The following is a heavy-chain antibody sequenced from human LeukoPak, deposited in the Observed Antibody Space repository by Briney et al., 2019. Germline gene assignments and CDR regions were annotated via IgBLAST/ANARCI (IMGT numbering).Heavy chain of an antibody. V-gene: IGHV4-59*08. CDR2: IYYSGST. CDR3: ARRTMYSEYFDY. D-gene: IGHD3-3*01. Sequence: PSETLSLTCTVSGGSISSYYWSWIRQPPGKGLEWIGYIYYSGSTNYNPSLKSRVTISVDTSKNQFSLKLSSVTAADTAAYYCARRTMYSEYFDYWGQGTLVTVSS. CDR1: GGSISSYY. J-gene: IGHJ4*02.